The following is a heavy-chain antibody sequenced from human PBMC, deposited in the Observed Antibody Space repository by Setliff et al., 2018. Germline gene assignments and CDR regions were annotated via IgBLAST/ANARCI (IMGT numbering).Heavy chain of an antibody. Sequence: PSETLSLTCAVYGGSFSTYYWIWIRQPPGKGLEWIGEINHSGSTNYNPSLKSRVTISVDTSKNQFSLKLSSVTAADTAVYYCARQEDYYGSGRSDVDWFDPWGQGTLVTVSS. CDR2: INHSGST. CDR1: GGSFSTYY. V-gene: IGHV4-34*01. J-gene: IGHJ5*02. D-gene: IGHD3-10*01. CDR3: ARQEDYYGSGRSDVDWFDP.